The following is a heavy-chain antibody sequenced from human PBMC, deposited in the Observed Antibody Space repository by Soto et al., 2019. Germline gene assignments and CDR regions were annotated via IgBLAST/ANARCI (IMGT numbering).Heavy chain of an antibody. J-gene: IGHJ5*02. D-gene: IGHD3-22*01. CDR2: INHSGST. V-gene: IGHV4-34*01. CDR1: GGSFSGYY. CDR3: SRGLRITMIVVVIKGNWFDP. Sequence: PSETLSLTCAVYGGSFSGYYWSWIRQPPGKGLEWIGEINHSGSTNYNPSLKSRVTISVDTSKNQFSLKLSSVTAADTAVYYCSRGLRITMIVVVIKGNWFDPWGQGTLVTVSS.